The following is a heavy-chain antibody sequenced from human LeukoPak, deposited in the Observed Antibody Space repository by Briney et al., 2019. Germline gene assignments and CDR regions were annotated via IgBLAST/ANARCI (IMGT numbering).Heavy chain of an antibody. CDR1: GFTFSSYS. J-gene: IGHJ4*02. CDR3: AKEAMILVKYFFDY. CDR2: ISSSSSYI. D-gene: IGHD3-22*01. Sequence: GGSLRLSCAASGFTFSSYSMNWVRQAPGKGLEWVSSISSSSSYIYYADSVKGRFTVSRDISKNTLYLQMNGLRAEDTAVYYCAKEAMILVKYFFDYWGQGTLVTVSS. V-gene: IGHV3-21*04.